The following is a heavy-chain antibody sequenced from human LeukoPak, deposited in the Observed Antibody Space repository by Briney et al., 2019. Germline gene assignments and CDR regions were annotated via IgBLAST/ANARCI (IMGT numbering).Heavy chain of an antibody. V-gene: IGHV4-59*08. CDR3: ARHSSGWYVESYFDY. D-gene: IGHD6-19*01. CDR2: IYYSGST. Sequence: PSETLSLTCTVSSGSISSYYWSWIRQPPGKGLEWIGYIYYSGSTNYNPSLKSRVTISVDTSKNQFSLKLSSVTAADTAVYYCARHSSGWYVESYFDYWGQGTLVTVSS. J-gene: IGHJ4*02. CDR1: SGSISSYY.